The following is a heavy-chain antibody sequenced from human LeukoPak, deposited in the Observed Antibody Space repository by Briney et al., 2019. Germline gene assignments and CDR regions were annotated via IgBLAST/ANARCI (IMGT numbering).Heavy chain of an antibody. CDR1: GGSFSGYY. Sequence: PSETLSLTCAVYGGSFSGYYWSWIRQPPGKGLEWIGEINHSGSTNYNPSLKSRVTISVDTSKNQFSLKLSSVTAADTAVYYCARGVAGRSGYYYYYYDMDVWGQGTTVTVSS. D-gene: IGHD6-19*01. CDR2: INHSGST. V-gene: IGHV4-34*01. CDR3: ARGVAGRSGYYYYYYDMDV. J-gene: IGHJ6*02.